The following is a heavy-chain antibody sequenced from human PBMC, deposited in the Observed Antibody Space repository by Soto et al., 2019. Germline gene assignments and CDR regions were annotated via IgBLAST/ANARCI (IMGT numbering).Heavy chain of an antibody. D-gene: IGHD3-9*01. Sequence: QVQLVQSGAEVKKPGSSVKVSCKASGGTFSSYAISWVRQAPGQGLEWMGGIIPIFGTANYAQKFQGRDTITADESTSTSYMELSSLRSEATAVYYFARPPYYDILTADNYGIDFWGQGTTVTVCS. V-gene: IGHV1-69*12. CDR1: GGTFSSYA. CDR2: IIPIFGTA. CDR3: ARPPYYDILTADNYGIDF. J-gene: IGHJ6*02.